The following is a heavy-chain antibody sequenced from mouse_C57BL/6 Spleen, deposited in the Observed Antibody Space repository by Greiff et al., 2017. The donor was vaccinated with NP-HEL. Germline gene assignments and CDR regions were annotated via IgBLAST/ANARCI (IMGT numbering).Heavy chain of an antibody. D-gene: IGHD2-12*01. Sequence: QVQLQQPGAELVKPGASVKVSCKASGYTFTSYWMHWVKQRPGQGLEWIGRIHPSDSDTNYNQKFKGKATLTVDQSSSTAYMQLSSLTSEDSAVYYCAISGYTYAYAMDYWGQGTSVTVSS. CDR3: AISGYTYAYAMDY. V-gene: IGHV1-74*01. J-gene: IGHJ4*01. CDR1: GYTFTSYW. CDR2: IHPSDSDT.